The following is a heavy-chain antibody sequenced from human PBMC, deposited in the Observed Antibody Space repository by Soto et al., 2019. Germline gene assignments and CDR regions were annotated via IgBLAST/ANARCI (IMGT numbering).Heavy chain of an antibody. V-gene: IGHV4-30-2*01. CDR2: VYPSQSA. CDR1: GGSVSSGGHS. Sequence: SETLSLTCVVSGGSVSSGGHSWSWIRQAPGKGLEWVGSVYPSQSAYYNSSFRSRVAISVDRSNNKVSLRMTSLTAAVTAIYVCARGDPPLAVLSHNNWGQEKLLTVTS. J-gene: IGHJ4*02. D-gene: IGHD3-16*02. CDR3: ARGDPPLAVLSHNN.